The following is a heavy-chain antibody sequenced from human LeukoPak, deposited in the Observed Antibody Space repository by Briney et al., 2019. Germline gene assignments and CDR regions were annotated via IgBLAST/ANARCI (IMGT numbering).Heavy chain of an antibody. CDR3: ASAGIAVAGTHY. V-gene: IGHV3-23*01. J-gene: IGHJ4*02. D-gene: IGHD6-19*01. Sequence: GGSLRLSCAASGSTFSYYAMNWVRQAPGKGLEWVSSISNSGGSTYYADSVKGRFTISRDNSRNTLYLQMNSLRAEDTAVYYCASAGIAVAGTHYWGQGTLVTVSS. CDR2: ISNSGGST. CDR1: GSTFSYYA.